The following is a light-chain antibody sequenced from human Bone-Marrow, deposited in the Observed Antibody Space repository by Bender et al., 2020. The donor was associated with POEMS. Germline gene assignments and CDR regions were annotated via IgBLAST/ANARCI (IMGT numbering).Light chain of an antibody. Sequence: VLTQPPSVSVSPGQTARITCSGDALPKQYSYWYQQRPGQAPVLVVYDDSDRPSGVPDRFSGSNSGTSASLAITGLLAEDEADYYCQSYDSSLRGVVFGGGTKLTVL. CDR3: QSYDSSLRGVV. V-gene: IGLV3-25*02. J-gene: IGLJ2*01. CDR2: DDS. CDR1: ALPKQY.